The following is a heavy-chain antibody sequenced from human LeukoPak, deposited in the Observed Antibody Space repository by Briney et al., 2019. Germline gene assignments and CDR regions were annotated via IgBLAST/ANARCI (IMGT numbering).Heavy chain of an antibody. Sequence: SETLSLTCTVSGGSISSYYWSWIRQPPGKGLEWIGYIYYSGSTNYNPSLKSRVTISVDTSKNQFSLKLSFVTAADTAVYYCARAAYYDSSGYYYVAYFDYWGQGTLVTVSS. CDR3: ARAAYYDSSGYYYVAYFDY. CDR2: IYYSGST. V-gene: IGHV4-59*01. D-gene: IGHD3-22*01. J-gene: IGHJ4*02. CDR1: GGSISSYY.